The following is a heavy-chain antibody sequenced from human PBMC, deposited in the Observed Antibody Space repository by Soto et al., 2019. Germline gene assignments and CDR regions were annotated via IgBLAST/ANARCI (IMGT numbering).Heavy chain of an antibody. D-gene: IGHD1-1*01. CDR3: ARGGGIDYNYDWFDP. CDR1: GYTLTELS. CDR2: INPRVGKI. V-gene: IGHV1-24*01. Sequence: GASVKVSCKVSGYTLTELSMHWVRQAPGKGLEWMGGINPRVGKISYAKKFQGRVTMTRDSSTSIVYMELSSLRSEDTAVYHCARGGGIDYNYDWFDPWGQGTLVTVSS. J-gene: IGHJ5*02.